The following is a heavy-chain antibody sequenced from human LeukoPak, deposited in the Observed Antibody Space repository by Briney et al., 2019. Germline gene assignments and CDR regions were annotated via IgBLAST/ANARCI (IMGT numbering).Heavy chain of an antibody. CDR1: GFIFSNYG. CDR2: ISNDGSNK. Sequence: PVGSLRLSCAASGFIFSNYGMHWVRQAPGEGLEWVACISNDGSNKNYAHSVKGRFTISRDTSKNTPYLQMNSLRAEDPAVYYCAKERRITRCQRNRPTFGYWGQGTLVTVSS. CDR3: AKERRITRCQRNRPTFGY. V-gene: IGHV3-30*18. D-gene: IGHD3-3*01. J-gene: IGHJ4*02.